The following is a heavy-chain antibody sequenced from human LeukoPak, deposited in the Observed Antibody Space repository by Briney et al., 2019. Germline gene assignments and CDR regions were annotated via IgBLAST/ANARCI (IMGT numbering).Heavy chain of an antibody. D-gene: IGHD2-15*01. CDR2: INDDSSDI. J-gene: IGHJ4*02. V-gene: IGHV3-21*05. CDR3: ARDTLQPGLIDS. CDR1: GFTFSLYA. Sequence: PGGSLRLSCAASGFTFSLYAMNWVRQAPGKGLEWVSYINDDSSDIHYEGSVRGRFTISRDDARKTLYLQLSSLRVEDTAVYYCARDTLQPGLIDSWGKGTLVTVSS.